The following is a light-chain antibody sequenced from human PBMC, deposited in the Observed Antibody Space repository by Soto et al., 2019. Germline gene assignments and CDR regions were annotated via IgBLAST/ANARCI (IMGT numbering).Light chain of an antibody. CDR1: QGISSW. CDR3: QHLDPSSPIT. Sequence: DIQMTQSPSSVSASVGDRVTIACRASQGISSWLAWYQQKPGKAPKLLIYGASTLQGGVPSRFSGSGSGTDFTLTISRLQPEDFATYYCQHLDPSSPITFGQGTRLEIK. CDR2: GAS. J-gene: IGKJ5*01. V-gene: IGKV1-12*01.